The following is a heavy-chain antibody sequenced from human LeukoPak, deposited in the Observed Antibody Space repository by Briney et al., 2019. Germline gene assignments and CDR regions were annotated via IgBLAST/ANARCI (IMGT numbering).Heavy chain of an antibody. Sequence: GASVKVSCKASGYSFSDYYIHWLRHAPGQGLEWMGWINPDSGGTNYAQRFQGRVTMTRDTSITTVYMELSRLRSDDTAVFYCTREARAGNWFDPWGQGTPVIVSS. J-gene: IGHJ5*02. CDR2: INPDSGGT. D-gene: IGHD5-12*01. CDR1: GYSFSDYY. V-gene: IGHV1-2*02. CDR3: TREARAGNWFDP.